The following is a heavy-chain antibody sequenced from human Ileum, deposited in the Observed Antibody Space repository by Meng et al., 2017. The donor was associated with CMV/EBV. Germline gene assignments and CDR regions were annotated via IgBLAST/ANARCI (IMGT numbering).Heavy chain of an antibody. CDR2: IWYDGSNK. CDR3: ARDIRSWYFDL. J-gene: IGHJ2*01. D-gene: IGHD3-10*01. V-gene: IGHV3-33*01. Sequence: QVRLVESGGGLVQHGRSLRLSCAASKFTFKNYGMHWVRQAPGKGLEWVAVIWYDGSNKYYADSVRGRFTVTRDNSKNTLYLQMDSLRAEDTAVYYCARDIRSWYFDLWGRGTLVTVSS. CDR1: KFTFKNYG.